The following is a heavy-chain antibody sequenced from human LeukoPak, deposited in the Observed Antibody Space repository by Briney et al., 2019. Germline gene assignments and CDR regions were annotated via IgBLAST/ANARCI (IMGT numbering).Heavy chain of an antibody. J-gene: IGHJ4*02. D-gene: IGHD1-14*01. CDR2: ISSSGSTI. Sequence: QPGGSLRLSCAASGFTFSSYEMNWVRQAPGKGLEWVSYISSSGSTIYYADSVKGRFTISRDNAKNSLYLQMNSLRAEDTAVYYCARDSPTTRGWADPFDYWGQGTLVTVSS. V-gene: IGHV3-48*03. CDR1: GFTFSSYE. CDR3: ARDSPTTRGWADPFDY.